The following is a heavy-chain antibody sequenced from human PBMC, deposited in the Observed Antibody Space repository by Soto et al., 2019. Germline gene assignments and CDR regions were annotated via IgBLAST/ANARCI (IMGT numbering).Heavy chain of an antibody. CDR2: IYHSGST. CDR1: GGSINSGGYS. D-gene: IGHD3-3*01. J-gene: IGHJ4*01. V-gene: IGHV4-30-2*01. Sequence: PSETLSLTCAVSGGSINSGGYSWSWIRQPPGKGLEWIGYIYHSGSTYYNPSLKSRVTISVDRSKNQLSLKLTSVTAADTAVYYCARDFLRALDYWSHGTLVTVSS. CDR3: ARDFLRALDY.